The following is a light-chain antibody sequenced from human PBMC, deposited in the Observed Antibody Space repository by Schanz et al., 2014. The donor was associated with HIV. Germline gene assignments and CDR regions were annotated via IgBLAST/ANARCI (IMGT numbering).Light chain of an antibody. Sequence: QSALTQPASVSGTPGQSITISCTGTSSDVGADNSVSWYQQHPGRAPRLLVYDVTYRPSGVSNRFSGSKSGNTASLTISGLQPEDEADYYCNSYAGSSYVFGTGTKLTVL. CDR2: DVT. J-gene: IGLJ1*01. V-gene: IGLV2-14*03. CDR1: SSDVGADNS. CDR3: NSYAGSSYV.